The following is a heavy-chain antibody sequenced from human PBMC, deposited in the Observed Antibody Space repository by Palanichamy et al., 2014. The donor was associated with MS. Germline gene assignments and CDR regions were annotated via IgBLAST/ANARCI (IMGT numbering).Heavy chain of an antibody. V-gene: IGHV3-30*02. CDR2: ILSDGSTK. D-gene: IGHD1-1*01. Sequence: QVQLVESGGGVVQPGGSLRLSCAASGFTFSGNGMHWVRQAPGKGLEWVAFILSDGSTKYYADSVKGRFTISRDNSKNTLFLQITSLRPEDTALYYCAKDSIDDIEYWGQGTLVTVSS. J-gene: IGHJ4*02. CDR3: AKDSIDDIEY. CDR1: GFTFSGNG.